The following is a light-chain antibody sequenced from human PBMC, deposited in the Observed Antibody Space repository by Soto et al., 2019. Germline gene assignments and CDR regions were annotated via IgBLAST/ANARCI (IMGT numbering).Light chain of an antibody. CDR3: QQYNNWAWT. Sequence: EIVMTQSPATLSVSPGERATLSCRASQSVSSNLAWYQQKPGQAPRLLIYGASTRATGIPARFSGSGSGTEFTLTISSLQSEDFAVYSCQQYNNWAWTFGQGPKVEIK. V-gene: IGKV3-15*01. J-gene: IGKJ1*01. CDR1: QSVSSN. CDR2: GAS.